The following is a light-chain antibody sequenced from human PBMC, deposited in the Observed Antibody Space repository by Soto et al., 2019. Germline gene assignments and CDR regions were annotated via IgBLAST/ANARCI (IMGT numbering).Light chain of an antibody. CDR3: CSYAGSRTYV. CDR1: SSDVGSYNL. V-gene: IGLV2-23*01. CDR2: EGN. Sequence: QSVLTQPASVSGSPGQSITISCTGTSSDVGSYNLVSWYQHHPGKAPKLMIYEGNKRPSGVSNRFSGSKSGNTASLTISGLQAEDDADYYCCSYAGSRTYVFGSGTKVTVL. J-gene: IGLJ1*01.